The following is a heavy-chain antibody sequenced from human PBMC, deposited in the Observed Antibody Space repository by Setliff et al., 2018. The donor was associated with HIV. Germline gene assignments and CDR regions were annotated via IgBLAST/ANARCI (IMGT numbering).Heavy chain of an antibody. CDR1: GGSISTSRYY. CDR2: INYRGNT. V-gene: IGHV4-39*01. D-gene: IGHD3-10*01. CDR3: ASLDGSESPYIYYYYMDV. J-gene: IGHJ6*03. Sequence: SETLSLTCTVSGGSISTSRYYWGWIRQPPGKGLEWIGSINYRGNTYYNPSLKSRAAISVNTSKNQISLKLSSVTAADTAVYYCASLDGSESPYIYYYYMDVWGTGTAVTVSS.